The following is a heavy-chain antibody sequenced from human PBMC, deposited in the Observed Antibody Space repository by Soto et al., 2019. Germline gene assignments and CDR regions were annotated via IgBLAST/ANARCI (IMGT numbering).Heavy chain of an antibody. D-gene: IGHD3-9*01. CDR2: INHSGST. CDR1: GGSFSGYY. Sequence: PSETLSLTCAVYGGSFSGYYWSWIRQPPGKGLEWIGEINHSGSTNYNPSLKSRVTISVDTSKNQFSLKLSSVTAADTAVYYCARVLNYDIWTGGVRRYYYYMDVWGKGTKVTVSS. CDR3: ARVLNYDIWTGGVRRYYYYMDV. V-gene: IGHV4-34*01. J-gene: IGHJ6*03.